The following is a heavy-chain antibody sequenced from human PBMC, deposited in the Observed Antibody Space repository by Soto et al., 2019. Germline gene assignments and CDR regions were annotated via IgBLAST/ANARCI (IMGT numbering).Heavy chain of an antibody. V-gene: IGHV4-59*01. Sequence: PSETLSLTCTVSGGSIISYYWSWIRQPPGKGLEWIGYIYYSGSTNYNPSLKSRVTISVDTSKNQFSLKLSSVTAADTAVYYCARAYDFWSGSLEFDPWGQGTLVTVSS. J-gene: IGHJ5*02. D-gene: IGHD3-3*01. CDR1: GGSIISYY. CDR2: IYYSGST. CDR3: ARAYDFWSGSLEFDP.